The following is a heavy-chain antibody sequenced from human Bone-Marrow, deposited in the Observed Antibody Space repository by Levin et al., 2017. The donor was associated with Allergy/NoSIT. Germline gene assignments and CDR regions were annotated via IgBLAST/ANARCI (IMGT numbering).Heavy chain of an antibody. D-gene: IGHD4-17*01. CDR2: TSHDGGNT. CDR1: GYKFGNYA. J-gene: IGHJ4*02. V-gene: IGHV3-30-3*01. CDR3: ARVGYGDYLEL. Sequence: GGSLRLSCAGSGYKFGNYAMHWIRQAPGKGLDWVAVTSHDGGNTNYADSVKGRFTVSRDNSKSTLYLQMNGLSTDDTAVYYCARVGYGDYLELWGQGTVVIVSS.